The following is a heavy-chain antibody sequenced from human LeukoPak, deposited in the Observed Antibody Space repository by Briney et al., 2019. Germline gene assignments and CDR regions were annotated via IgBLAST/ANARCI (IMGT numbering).Heavy chain of an antibody. V-gene: IGHV4-39*01. J-gene: IGHJ2*01. Sequence: SETLSLTCTVSGGSITTSSYYWGWIPHPPGEGLEWMVIIYYSGSTYYNPSLKGRVTISVTTSKTQFSLKLSSVTAADTAVYYCARAVRARCFDLWGRGTLVTVSS. CDR3: ARAVRARCFDL. CDR1: GGSITTSSYY. CDR2: IYYSGST.